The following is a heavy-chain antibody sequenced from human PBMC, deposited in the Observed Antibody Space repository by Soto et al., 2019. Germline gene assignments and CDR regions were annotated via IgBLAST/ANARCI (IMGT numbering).Heavy chain of an antibody. CDR3: ASGKWPPITTGN. J-gene: IGHJ4*02. CDR2: IDYSGST. V-gene: IGHV4-59*01. D-gene: IGHD3-22*01. Sequence: SETLSLTCSVSGASMRSYFWSWLRQPPGKGLEWIGYIDYSGSTNYNPSLKSRVNILIDTSKKHFSLRLTSVTAADTAMYYCASGKWPPITTGNWGQGTLVTVSS. CDR1: GASMRSYF.